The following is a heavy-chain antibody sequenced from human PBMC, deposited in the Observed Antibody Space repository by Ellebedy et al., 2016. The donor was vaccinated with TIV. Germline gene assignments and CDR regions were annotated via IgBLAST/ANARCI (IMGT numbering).Heavy chain of an antibody. V-gene: IGHV3-23*01. CDR3: ARRCSSTSCTDN. D-gene: IGHD2-2*01. CDR2: ISGTGGYT. Sequence: GESLKISXAASGFTFSSYAMSWVRQAPGKGLEWVSSISGTGGYTNYADSVKGRVTISRDNFKNTLYLQMNSLRGEDTGVYYCARRCSSTSCTDNWGQGTLVTVS. J-gene: IGHJ4*02. CDR1: GFTFSSYA.